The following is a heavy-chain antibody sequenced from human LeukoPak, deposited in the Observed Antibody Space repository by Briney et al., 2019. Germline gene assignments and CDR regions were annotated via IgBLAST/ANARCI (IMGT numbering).Heavy chain of an antibody. V-gene: IGHV3-9*01. CDR1: GFTFDDYA. CDR3: AKDYDFWSGLDY. Sequence: GGSLRLSCAASGFTFDDYAMHWVRQAPGKGLEWVSGISWNSGSIGYADSVKGRFTISRDNAKNSLYLQMNSLRAEGTALYYCAKDYDFWSGLDYWGQGTLVTVSS. D-gene: IGHD3-3*01. J-gene: IGHJ4*02. CDR2: ISWNSGSI.